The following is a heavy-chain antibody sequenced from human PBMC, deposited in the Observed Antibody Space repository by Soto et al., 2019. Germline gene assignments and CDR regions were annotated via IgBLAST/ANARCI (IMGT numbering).Heavy chain of an antibody. D-gene: IGHD3-22*01. Sequence: GGSLRLSCAASGFTFSSYAMSWVRQAPGKGLEWVSAISGSGGSTYYADSVKGRFTISRDNSKNTLYLQMNSLRAEDTAVYYCATLDYYDSSGYSVVWGQGTLVTVSS. CDR1: GFTFSSYA. CDR2: ISGSGGST. CDR3: ATLDYYDSSGYSVV. J-gene: IGHJ4*02. V-gene: IGHV3-23*01.